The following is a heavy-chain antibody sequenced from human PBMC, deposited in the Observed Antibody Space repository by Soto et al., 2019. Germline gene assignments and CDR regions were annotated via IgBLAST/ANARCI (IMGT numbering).Heavy chain of an antibody. CDR1: ELIFSSYA. CDR2: ISGSGGTT. Sequence: PWGSLGISCASSELIFSSYAMSWVGQAPGKGLEWVSVISGSGGTTYHADSVKGRFTISRDNSKNTLYLQMHSLRAEDTAVHYCAGGSAISATSDYWRQGTLVTVSS. D-gene: IGHD6-13*01. V-gene: IGHV3-23*01. J-gene: IGHJ4*02. CDR3: AGGSAISATSDY.